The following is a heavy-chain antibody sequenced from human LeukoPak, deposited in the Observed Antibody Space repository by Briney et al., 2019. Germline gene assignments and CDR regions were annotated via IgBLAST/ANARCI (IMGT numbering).Heavy chain of an antibody. V-gene: IGHV3-48*01. D-gene: IGHD3-22*01. CDR2: ISSSSAI. Sequence: PGGSLRLSCAASGFTFSSYSMTWVRQAPGKGLEWVSYISSSSAIYYADSVKGRSTISRDNAKNSLYLQMNSLRAEDTAVYYCARDPGYYDSSGFSDYWGQGTLVTVSS. CDR1: GFTFSSYS. CDR3: ARDPGYYDSSGFSDY. J-gene: IGHJ4*02.